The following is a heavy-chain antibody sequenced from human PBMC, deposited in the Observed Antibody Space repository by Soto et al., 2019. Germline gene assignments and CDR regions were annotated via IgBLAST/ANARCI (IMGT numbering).Heavy chain of an antibody. Sequence: EVQLVESGGGLVQPGRSLRLSCAASGFTFDDYAMHWVRQRPGRGLEWVSGSTWHSDQIGYQESVKGRFSISRDNSKKYVYLQMNSLRPDDAALYYCAASRGYDSSGYSGYYYGMDVWGQGTPVTVSS. J-gene: IGHJ6*02. CDR2: STWHSDQI. CDR3: AASRGYDSSGYSGYYYGMDV. D-gene: IGHD3-22*01. CDR1: GFTFDDYA. V-gene: IGHV3-9*01.